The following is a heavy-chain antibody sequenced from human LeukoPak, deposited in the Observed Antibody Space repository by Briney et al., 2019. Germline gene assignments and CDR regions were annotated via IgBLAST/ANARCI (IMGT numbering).Heavy chain of an antibody. V-gene: IGHV5-51*01. Sequence: GESLKISCKGSGYSFTSYWIGWVRQMPGKGLEWMGIIYPGDSDTRYSPSFQGQVTISADKSISTAYLQWSSLKASDTAMYYCARHFRSNGDFGPPDYWGQGTLVTVSS. CDR3: ARHFRSNGDFGPPDY. CDR2: IYPGDSDT. D-gene: IGHD4-17*01. CDR1: GYSFTSYW. J-gene: IGHJ4*02.